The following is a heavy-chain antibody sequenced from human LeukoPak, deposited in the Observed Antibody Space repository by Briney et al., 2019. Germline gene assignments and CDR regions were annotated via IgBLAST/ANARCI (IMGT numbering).Heavy chain of an antibody. J-gene: IGHJ4*02. CDR3: ARILDTAMVGSLGY. CDR2: ISSSSSYI. D-gene: IGHD5-18*01. Sequence: GGSLRLSCAASGFTFSSYSMNWVRQAPGKGLEWVSSISSSSSYIYYADSVKGRFTISRDNAKNSLYLQINSLRAEDTAVCYCARILDTAMVGSLGYWGQGTLVTVSS. CDR1: GFTFSSYS. V-gene: IGHV3-21*01.